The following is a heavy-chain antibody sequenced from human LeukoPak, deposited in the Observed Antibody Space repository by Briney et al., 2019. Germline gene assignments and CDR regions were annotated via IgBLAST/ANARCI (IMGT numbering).Heavy chain of an antibody. J-gene: IGHJ4*02. CDR1: GFPFSSYA. CDR3: AKDLRSGSYYRYFDY. V-gene: IGHV3-23*01. CDR2: ISGSGGST. D-gene: IGHD1-26*01. Sequence: AGGSLRLSCAASGFPFSSYAMSWVRQAPGKGLEWVSAISGSGGSTYYADSVKGRFTISRDNSKNTLYLQMNSLRAEDTAVYYCAKDLRSGSYYRYFDYWGQGTLVTVSS.